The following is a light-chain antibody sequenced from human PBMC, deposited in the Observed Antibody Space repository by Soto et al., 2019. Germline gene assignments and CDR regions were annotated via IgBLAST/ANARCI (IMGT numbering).Light chain of an antibody. Sequence: DIQMTQSPSTLPASVGDRVTITCRASQSISNWLAWYQQKPGKAPKVLIYKASSLQSGVPSRFSGSGSGTEFTFTISSLQPDDSATYYCQQYDTFPWTFGQGTKVDIK. CDR2: KAS. V-gene: IGKV1-5*03. CDR3: QQYDTFPWT. J-gene: IGKJ1*01. CDR1: QSISNW.